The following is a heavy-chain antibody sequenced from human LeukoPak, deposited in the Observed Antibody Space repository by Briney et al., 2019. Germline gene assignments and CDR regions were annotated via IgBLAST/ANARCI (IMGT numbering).Heavy chain of an antibody. V-gene: IGHV3-21*01. CDR2: ISSSSSYI. CDR1: GFTFSSYS. J-gene: IGHJ6*04. D-gene: IGHD3-10*01. CDR3: ASPYSSGSRGPQMDV. Sequence: GGSLRLSCAASGFTFSSYSVNWVRQAPGKGLEWVSSISSSSSYIYYADSVKGRFTISRDNAKNSLYLQMNSLRAEDTAVYYCASPYSSGSRGPQMDVWGKGTTVTVSS.